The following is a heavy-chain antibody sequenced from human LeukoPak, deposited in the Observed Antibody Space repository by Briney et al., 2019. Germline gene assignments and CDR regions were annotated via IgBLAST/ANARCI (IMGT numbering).Heavy chain of an antibody. CDR2: ISSSGSTI. D-gene: IGHD3-3*01. CDR1: GFTFSDYY. CDR3: AGGWSGYPVYYYYYGMDV. J-gene: IGHJ6*02. V-gene: IGHV3-11*01. Sequence: GGSLRLSCAASGFTFSDYYMSWIRQAPGKGLEWVSYISSSGSTIYYADSVKGRFTISRDNAKNSLYLQMNSLRAEDTAVYYCAGGWSGYPVYYYYYGMDVWGQGTTVTVSS.